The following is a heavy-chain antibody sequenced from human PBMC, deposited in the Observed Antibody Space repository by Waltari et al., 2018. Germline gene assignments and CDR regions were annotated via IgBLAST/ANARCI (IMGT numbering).Heavy chain of an antibody. V-gene: IGHV3-7*01. D-gene: IGHD3-3*01. J-gene: IGHJ4*02. CDR3: AKYDFWTGYSFDC. Sequence: EVQLVESGGGLVQVGGSLRLSCVASGFSFSTKWMSWVSQAPGKGLEWLANINQDGSEKYSVDSVKGRFTISRDNAKNSLFLQMNSLRAEDTAVYYCAKYDFWTGYSFDCWGQGTLVTVSS. CDR2: INQDGSEK. CDR1: GFSFSTKW.